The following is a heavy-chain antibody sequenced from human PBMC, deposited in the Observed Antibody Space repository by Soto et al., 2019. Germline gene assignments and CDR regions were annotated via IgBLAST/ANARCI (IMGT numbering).Heavy chain of an antibody. Sequence: QVQLVQSGAEVKKPGASVKVSCKASGYTFASYAISWMRQAPGQGLEWMGWISAYNGNTNYAQKLQGRVTMTTDTSTITSYMVLRSLRSDDTTVYYCARDPPPPDYWGQGTLVTVSS. CDR1: GYTFASYA. CDR3: ARDPPPPDY. CDR2: ISAYNGNT. J-gene: IGHJ4*02. V-gene: IGHV1-18*01.